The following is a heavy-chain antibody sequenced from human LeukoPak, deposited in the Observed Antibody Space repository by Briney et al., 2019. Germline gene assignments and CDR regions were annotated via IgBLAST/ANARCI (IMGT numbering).Heavy chain of an antibody. CDR3: ARGPNHYYYMDF. V-gene: IGHV1-2*02. Sequence: GASVKVSCKASGYSFTGYYIHWVRQAPGQALEWMGWINPDGGVTKSAQNFQGRVTMTRDKSINTVYMELSGLTSDDTALYYCARGPNHYYYMDFWGTGTTVSVSS. J-gene: IGHJ6*03. CDR1: GYSFTGYY. D-gene: IGHD2-8*01. CDR2: INPDGGVT.